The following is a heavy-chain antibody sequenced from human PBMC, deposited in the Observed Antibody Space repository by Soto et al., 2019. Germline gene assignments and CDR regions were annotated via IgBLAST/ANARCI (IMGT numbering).Heavy chain of an antibody. J-gene: IGHJ4*02. V-gene: IGHV3-30*03. CDR3: ASGQCGTNCYIFEY. CDR2: TSHDGSKT. D-gene: IGHD2-8*01. CDR1: GFTFSSYG. Sequence: PGGSLRLSCAASGFTFSSYGFHWVRQAPGKGLEWATLTSHDGSKTFYADSVKGRFTISRDNSKNTLYLQMNSLKAEDTAVYYCASGQCGTNCYIFEYWGQGTLVTVSS.